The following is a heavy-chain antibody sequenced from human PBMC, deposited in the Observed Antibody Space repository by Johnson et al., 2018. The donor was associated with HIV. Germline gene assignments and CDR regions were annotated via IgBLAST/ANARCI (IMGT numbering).Heavy chain of an antibody. CDR2: ISGSGGST. CDR1: GFTFDDYG. Sequence: VQLVESGGGVVRPGGSLRLSCAASGFTFDDYGMSWVRQAPGKGLEWVSAISGSGGSTYYADSVKGRFTISRDNSKKTLCLQMNSLRADDTAVYYCAQSPGKDNGGNRGVFDFWGQGTRVTVSS. V-gene: IGHV3-23*04. D-gene: IGHD4-23*01. J-gene: IGHJ3*01. CDR3: AQSPGKDNGGNRGVFDF.